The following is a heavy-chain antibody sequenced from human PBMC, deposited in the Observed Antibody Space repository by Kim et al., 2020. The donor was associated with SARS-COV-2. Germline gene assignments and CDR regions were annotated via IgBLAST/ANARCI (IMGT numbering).Heavy chain of an antibody. V-gene: IGHV3-30*04. CDR3: ARPKEGGVSLTDGFI. J-gene: IGHJ4*02. CDR1: GFTISNYG. Sequence: GGSLRLSCAASGFTISNYGFHWVRQAPGKGLEWVASISYDGIYKNYADSVKGRFTTSRDTSTNTQYLQMTSLRTEDTALYYCARPKEGGVSLTDGFIWGQGSLVTVAS. D-gene: IGHD1-26*01. CDR2: ISYDGIYK.